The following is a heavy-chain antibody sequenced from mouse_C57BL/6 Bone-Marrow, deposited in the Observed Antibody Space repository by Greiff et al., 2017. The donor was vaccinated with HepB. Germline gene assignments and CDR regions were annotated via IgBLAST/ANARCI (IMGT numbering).Heavy chain of an antibody. CDR3: TTGTGTGFDY. CDR2: IDPENGDT. CDR1: GFNIKDDY. D-gene: IGHD4-1*01. V-gene: IGHV14-4*01. Sequence: QLQQSGAELVRPGASVKLSCTASGFNIKDDYMHWVKQRPEQGLEWIGWIDPENGDTEYASKFQGKATITADTSSNTAYLQLSSLTSEDTAVYYCTTGTGTGFDYWGQGTTLTVSS. J-gene: IGHJ2*01.